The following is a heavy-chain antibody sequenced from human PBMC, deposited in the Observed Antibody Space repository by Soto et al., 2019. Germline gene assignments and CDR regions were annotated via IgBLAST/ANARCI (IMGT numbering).Heavy chain of an antibody. D-gene: IGHD2-15*01. Sequence: SETLSLTCTVSGGSFSRSSYNWGWIRQTPGKGLEWIGSMYYSGITYYNPSLKSRVTMSVDTSKNEASLKLISVTAADTAVYFCARPTGYCNAGGCNSHFDYWGQGTLVTVSS. CDR2: MYYSGIT. CDR1: GGSFSRSSYN. J-gene: IGHJ4*02. V-gene: IGHV4-39*01. CDR3: ARPTGYCNAGGCNSHFDY.